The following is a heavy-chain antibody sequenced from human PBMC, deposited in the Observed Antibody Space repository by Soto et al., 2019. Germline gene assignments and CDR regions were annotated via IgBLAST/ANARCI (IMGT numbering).Heavy chain of an antibody. V-gene: IGHV3-23*01. CDR1: GFPFSSYA. CDR2: ISGSGGLT. Sequence: EMQLLVSGGGLVQPGGSLRLSCAASGFPFSSYAMSWVRQAPGKGLERVSGISGSGGLTYYADSVKGRFTISRDNSKNTLYLQMNSLIADDAAVYYCAISLTASPNFFFDYWGQGTLVSVSS. CDR3: AISLTASPNFFFDY. J-gene: IGHJ4*02.